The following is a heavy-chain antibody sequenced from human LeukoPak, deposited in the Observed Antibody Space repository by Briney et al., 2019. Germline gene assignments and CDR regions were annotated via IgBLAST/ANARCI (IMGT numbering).Heavy chain of an antibody. CDR1: GGTFSSYA. CDR3: ARHYDSSGSSLTAFDY. D-gene: IGHD3-22*01. Sequence: SVKVSCKASGGTFSSYAISWVRQAPGQGLEWMGGIIPIFGTANYAQKFQGRVTITTDESTSTAYMELSSLRSEDTAVYYCARHYDSSGSSLTAFDYWGQGTLVTVSS. V-gene: IGHV1-69*05. J-gene: IGHJ4*02. CDR2: IIPIFGTA.